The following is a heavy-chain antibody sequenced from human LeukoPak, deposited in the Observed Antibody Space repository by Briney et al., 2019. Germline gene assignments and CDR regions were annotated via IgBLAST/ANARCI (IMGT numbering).Heavy chain of an antibody. CDR2: VHHTGST. Sequence: SETLSLTCTVSGDSVRSGDFYWSWIRQPPGGGLKWIAYVHHTGSTNYNPSLRSRVTISIDTSKNQFSLTLNSVTAADTAVYYCARQLAQSEGRAFDIWGQGTMVTVS. CDR1: GDSVRSGDFY. D-gene: IGHD6-13*01. CDR3: ARQLAQSEGRAFDI. J-gene: IGHJ3*02. V-gene: IGHV4-61*08.